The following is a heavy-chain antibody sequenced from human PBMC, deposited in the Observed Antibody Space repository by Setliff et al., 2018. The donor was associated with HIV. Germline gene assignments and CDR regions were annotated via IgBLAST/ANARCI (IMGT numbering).Heavy chain of an antibody. V-gene: IGHV1-69*05. J-gene: IGHJ6*02. D-gene: IGHD3-3*01. CDR3: AREAVGVVRNDYYYYGMDV. Sequence: SVKVSCKASGGTFSSYAISWVRQAPGQGLDWMGGIIPIFGTANYAQKFQGRVTITTDESTSTAYMELSSLRSEDTAVYYCAREAVGVVRNDYYYYGMDVWGQGTTVTVSS. CDR1: GGTFSSYA. CDR2: IIPIFGTA.